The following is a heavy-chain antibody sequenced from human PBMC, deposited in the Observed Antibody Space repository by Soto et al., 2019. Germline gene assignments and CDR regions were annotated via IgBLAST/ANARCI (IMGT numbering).Heavy chain of an antibody. CDR1: GGSISSYY. D-gene: IGHD5-12*01. J-gene: IGHJ6*03. CDR2: IYYSGST. Sequence: SETLSLTCTVSGGSISSYYWSWIRQPPGKGLEWIGYIYYSGSTNYNPSLKSRVTISVDTSKNQFSLKLSSVTAADTAVYYCARQAVLREYSGYNYYYMDVWGKGTTVTVSS. V-gene: IGHV4-59*08. CDR3: ARQAVLREYSGYNYYYMDV.